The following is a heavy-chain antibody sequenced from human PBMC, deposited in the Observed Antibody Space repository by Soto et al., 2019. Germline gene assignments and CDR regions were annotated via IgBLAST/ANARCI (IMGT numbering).Heavy chain of an antibody. D-gene: IGHD6-13*01. CDR2: IDWDDDK. CDR1: GFSLSTSGMC. CDR3: ARTRIAAAGMYYYYYGMDV. J-gene: IGHJ6*02. V-gene: IGHV2-70*11. Sequence: VSGPTLVNPTQTLTLTCTFSGFSLSTSGMCVSWIRQPPGKALEWLARIDWDDDKYYSTSLKTRLTISKDTSKNQVVLTMTNMDPVDTATYYCARTRIAAAGMYYYYYGMDVWGQGTTVTVSS.